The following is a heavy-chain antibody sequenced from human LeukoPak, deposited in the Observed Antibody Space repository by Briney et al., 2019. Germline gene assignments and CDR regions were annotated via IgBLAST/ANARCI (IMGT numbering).Heavy chain of an antibody. CDR1: GFTFSSYA. D-gene: IGHD2-15*01. Sequence: PGGSLRLSCAASGFTFSSYAMSWVRQAPGKGLEWVSAISGSGGSTYYADPVKGRFTISRDNSKNTLYLQMNSLRAEDTAVYYCAILKGYCSGGSCYSSEATWFDPWGQGTLVTVSS. CDR2: ISGSGGST. V-gene: IGHV3-23*01. J-gene: IGHJ5*02. CDR3: AILKGYCSGGSCYSSEATWFDP.